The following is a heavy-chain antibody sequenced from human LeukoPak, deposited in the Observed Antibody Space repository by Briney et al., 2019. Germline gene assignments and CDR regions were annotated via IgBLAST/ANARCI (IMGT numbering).Heavy chain of an antibody. J-gene: IGHJ4*02. V-gene: IGHV3-21*01. D-gene: IGHD4-17*01. Sequence: GRSLRLSCAASGFTFSSYSMNWVRQAPGKGLEWVSSISSSSSYIYYADSVKGRFTISRDNAKNSLYLQMNSLRAEDTAVYYCARDPPYGDHGSQDYWGQGTLVTVSS. CDR2: ISSSSSYI. CDR1: GFTFSSYS. CDR3: ARDPPYGDHGSQDY.